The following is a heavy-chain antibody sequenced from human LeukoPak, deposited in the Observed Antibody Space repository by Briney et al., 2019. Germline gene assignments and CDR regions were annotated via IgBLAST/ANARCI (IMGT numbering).Heavy chain of an antibody. V-gene: IGHV4-34*01. CDR2: INHSGST. D-gene: IGHD2-2*01. Sequence: SETLSLTCAVYGGSFSGYYWSWIRQPPGKGLEWIGEINHSGSTNYNPSLKSRVTISVDTSKNQFSLKLSSVTAADTAVYYCARGRDVVVPAAYYYMDVWGKGTTVTVSS. J-gene: IGHJ6*03. CDR1: GGSFSGYY. CDR3: ARGRDVVVPAAYYYMDV.